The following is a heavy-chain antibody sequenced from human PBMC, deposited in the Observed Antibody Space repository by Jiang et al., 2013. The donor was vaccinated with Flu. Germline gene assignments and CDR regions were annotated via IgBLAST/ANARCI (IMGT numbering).Heavy chain of an antibody. J-gene: IGHJ6*02. Sequence: VQLLESGGGVVQPGRSLRLSCAASGFTLSSYSMHWVRQAPGKGLEWVAFMSFDGSNKYYADSVKGRFTISRDNSKNTLYLQINSLRAEDTAVYYCARGRGSRGSVRLLYGMDVWGQGTTVHRLL. V-gene: IGHV3-30-3*01. CDR1: GFTLSSYS. D-gene: IGHD2-15*01. CDR2: MSFDGSNK. CDR3: ARGRGSRGSVRLLYGMDV.